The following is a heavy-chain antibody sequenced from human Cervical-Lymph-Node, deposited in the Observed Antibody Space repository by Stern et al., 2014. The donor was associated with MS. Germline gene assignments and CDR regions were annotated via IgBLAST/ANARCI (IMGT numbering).Heavy chain of an antibody. D-gene: IGHD4-17*01. V-gene: IGHV1-69*01. CDR2: IVPLLGKP. CDR1: GGTFSNYA. Sequence: VQLVDSGAEVKKPGSSVKVSCTASGGTFSNYAPSWVRQAPGQGLEWMGGIVPLLGKPNYAQKFQGRVTITADESTSTAYMDLSSLRSEDTAVYYCASPLTATSVPFGYYGMDVWGQGTTVTVS. J-gene: IGHJ6*02. CDR3: ASPLTATSVPFGYYGMDV.